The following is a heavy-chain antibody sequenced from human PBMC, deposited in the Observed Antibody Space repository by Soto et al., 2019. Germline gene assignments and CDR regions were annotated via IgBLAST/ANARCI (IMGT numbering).Heavy chain of an antibody. Sequence: EVPLVESGGGLVQPGGSLRLSCAASGFTFSSYAMHWVRQAPGKGLEYVSAISSNGGSTYYANSVKGRFTISRDNSKNTLYLQMGSLRAEDMAVYYCARDMKYYYGSGSSYYYYYGMDVWGQGTTVTVSS. V-gene: IGHV3-64*01. D-gene: IGHD3-10*01. CDR1: GFTFSSYA. J-gene: IGHJ6*02. CDR3: ARDMKYYYGSGSSYYYYYGMDV. CDR2: ISSNGGST.